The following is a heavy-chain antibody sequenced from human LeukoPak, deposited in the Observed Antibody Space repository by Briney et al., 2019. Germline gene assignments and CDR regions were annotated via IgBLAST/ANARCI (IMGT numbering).Heavy chain of an antibody. Sequence: SETLSLTCTVSGGSISNYWSWIRQPPGKGLEWIGYIYYSGSTNYNPSLKSRVTISVDTSKNQFSLKLSSVTAADTAVYYCARGGYSSSWYLYWGQGTLVTVSS. CDR3: ARGGYSSSWYLY. CDR2: IYYSGST. CDR1: GGSISNY. D-gene: IGHD6-13*01. J-gene: IGHJ4*02. V-gene: IGHV4-59*12.